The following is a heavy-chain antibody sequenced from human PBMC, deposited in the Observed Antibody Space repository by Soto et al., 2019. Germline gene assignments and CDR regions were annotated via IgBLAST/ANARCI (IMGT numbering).Heavy chain of an antibody. D-gene: IGHD2-2*02. J-gene: IGHJ5*02. V-gene: IGHV3-53*01. CDR2: IYSDGST. CDR3: AKVGDIVVVPAAIRNWFDH. CDR1: GFTIRNNY. Sequence: GWSLRLSCAASGFTIRNNYMNWVRQAPGKGLEWVSVIYSDGSTGYADSVKGRFTTSRDNSKNTLFLQMNSLRAEDTAVYYCAKVGDIVVVPAAIRNWFDHWGQGTLVTVSS.